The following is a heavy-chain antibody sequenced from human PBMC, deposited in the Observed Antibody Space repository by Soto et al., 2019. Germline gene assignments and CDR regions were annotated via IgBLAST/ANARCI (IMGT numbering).Heavy chain of an antibody. Sequence: XGSLRISFAVSGCTFSSYSMNWVRQAPGKGLDWASSIISGNSYIYYADSVRGRFTVSRDNAKSSLYLQMNSLRAEDTAVYYCATQMDYNILTGYRPFDYWGQGPLVTVPS. CDR1: GCTFSSYS. V-gene: IGHV3-21*01. CDR3: ATQMDYNILTGYRPFDY. D-gene: IGHD3-9*01. J-gene: IGHJ4*02. CDR2: IISGNSYI.